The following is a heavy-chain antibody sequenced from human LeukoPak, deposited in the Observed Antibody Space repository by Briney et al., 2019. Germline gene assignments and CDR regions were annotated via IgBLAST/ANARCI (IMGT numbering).Heavy chain of an antibody. Sequence: GGSLRLSCAASGFTFSSYWMSWVRQAPGKGLEWVANIKQDGSEKYYVDSVKGRFTISRDNAKNSLYLQMNSLRAEDTAVYYCARVGYSSSWPHYYYYYYMDVWGKGTTVTVSS. CDR2: IKQDGSEK. J-gene: IGHJ6*03. V-gene: IGHV3-7*01. CDR3: ARVGYSSSWPHYYYYYYMDV. CDR1: GFTFSSYW. D-gene: IGHD6-13*01.